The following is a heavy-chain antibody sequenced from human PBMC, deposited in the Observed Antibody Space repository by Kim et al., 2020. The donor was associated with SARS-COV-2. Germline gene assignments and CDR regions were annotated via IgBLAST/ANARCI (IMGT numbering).Heavy chain of an antibody. Sequence: GGSLRLSCAASGFTFSCAPMHWVRQASGKGLEWVGRIRSKTNNYATTYAASVRGRFTISSDDSKNTEYLEMNGLKTEDTAVYYCTRIPATTLAFWDAFDIWGQGTMVTVSS. D-gene: IGHD3-3*02. CDR1: GFTFSCAP. CDR2: IRSKTNNYAT. V-gene: IGHV3-73*01. J-gene: IGHJ3*02. CDR3: TRIPATTLAFWDAFDI.